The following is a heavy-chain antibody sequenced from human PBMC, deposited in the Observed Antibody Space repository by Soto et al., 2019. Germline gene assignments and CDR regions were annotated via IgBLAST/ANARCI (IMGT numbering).Heavy chain of an antibody. Sequence: GGSLRLSCAASGFTFSSYAMSWVRQAPGKGLEWVSAISGSGGRTYYADSVKGRFTISRDNSKNTLYLQMNSLRAEDTAVYDCAKARYTLVVVMDQLNYFDYWGQGTLVTVS. CDR1: GFTFSSYA. D-gene: IGHD3-22*01. J-gene: IGHJ4*02. CDR2: ISGSGGRT. V-gene: IGHV3-23*01. CDR3: AKARYTLVVVMDQLNYFDY.